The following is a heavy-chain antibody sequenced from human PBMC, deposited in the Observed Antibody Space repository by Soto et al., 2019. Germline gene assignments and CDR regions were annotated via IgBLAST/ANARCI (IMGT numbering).Heavy chain of an antibody. CDR2: IWYDGSNK. V-gene: IGHV3-33*01. Sequence: PGGSLRLSCAASGFTFSSYGMHWVRQAPGKGLEWVAVIWYDGSNKYYADSVKGRFTISRDNSKNTLYLQMNSLRAEDTAVYYCARDPRFGESSSRFYYGMDVWGQGTTVTVSS. CDR1: GFTFSSYG. D-gene: IGHD3-10*01. CDR3: ARDPRFGESSSRFYYGMDV. J-gene: IGHJ6*02.